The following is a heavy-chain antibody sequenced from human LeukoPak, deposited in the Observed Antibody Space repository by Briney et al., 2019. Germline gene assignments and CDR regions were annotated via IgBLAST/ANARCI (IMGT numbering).Heavy chain of an antibody. J-gene: IGHJ3*02. V-gene: IGHV3-7*01. CDR1: GFTFGDYA. CDR2: IKPDGSDK. CDR3: ATISAQTFDI. D-gene: IGHD5-24*01. Sequence: GGSLRLSCTASGFTFGDYAMSWVRQSPGKGLEWVANIKPDGSDKYYVDSARGRFTVSRDNAKNSAFLQMNSLRAEDTAIYYCATISAQTFDIWGQGTLVSVSS.